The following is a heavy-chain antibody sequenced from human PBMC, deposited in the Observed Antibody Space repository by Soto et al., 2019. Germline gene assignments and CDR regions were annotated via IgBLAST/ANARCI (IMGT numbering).Heavy chain of an antibody. Sequence: GGSLRLSCAASGFTFSSYGMHWVRQAPGKGLEWVAVISYDGSNKYYADSVKGRFTISRDNSKNTLYLQMNSLRAEDTAVYYCARDGERGSYGLYYFDYWGQGTLVTVSS. CDR2: ISYDGSNK. CDR3: ARDGERGSYGLYYFDY. CDR1: GFTFSSYG. J-gene: IGHJ4*02. D-gene: IGHD3-16*01. V-gene: IGHV3-30*03.